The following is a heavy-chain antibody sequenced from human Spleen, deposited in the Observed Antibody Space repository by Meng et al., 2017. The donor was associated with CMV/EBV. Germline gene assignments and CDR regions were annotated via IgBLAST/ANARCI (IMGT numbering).Heavy chain of an antibody. V-gene: IGHV3-11*04. CDR2: ISSSGVTI. CDR1: GFPFNDYY. CDR3: ARDTGTAAADA. D-gene: IGHD2-2*01. J-gene: IGHJ5*02. Sequence: GGSLRLSCAASGFPFNDYYMSWIRQAPGKGLEWVSYISSSGVTISYADSVKGRFTISRDNARSTLYLQMNNLSAADTAIYYCARDTGTAAADAWGQGTLVTVSS.